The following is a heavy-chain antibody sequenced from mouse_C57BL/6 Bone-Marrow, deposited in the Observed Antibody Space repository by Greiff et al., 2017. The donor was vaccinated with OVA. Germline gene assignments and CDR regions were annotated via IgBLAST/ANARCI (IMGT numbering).Heavy chain of an antibody. CDR1: GYTFTDYY. Sequence: VQLQQSGPVLVKPGASVKMSCKASGYTFTDYYMNWVKQSHGKSLEWIGVINPYNGGTSYNQKFKGKATLTVDKSSSTAYMELNSLTSEDSAVYYCAGGLRRGYYAMDYWGQGTSVTVSS. CDR2: INPYNGGT. V-gene: IGHV1-19*01. D-gene: IGHD2-4*01. J-gene: IGHJ4*01. CDR3: AGGLRRGYYAMDY.